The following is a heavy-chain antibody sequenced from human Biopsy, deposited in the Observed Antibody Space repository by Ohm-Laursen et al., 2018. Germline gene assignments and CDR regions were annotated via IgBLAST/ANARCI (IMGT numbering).Heavy chain of an antibody. D-gene: IGHD4-23*01. J-gene: IGHJ1*01. Sequence: SETLSLTCPVSGGSISSDYWSWIRQSPGKGLEWIGHISHTGYTSYKSSLKSRVTISLDTSRKHFSLRLTSLAAADTAVYYCARGSNEYGGLYFPHWGQGTLVTVSS. CDR1: GGSISSDY. CDR3: ARGSNEYGGLYFPH. CDR2: ISHTGYT. V-gene: IGHV4-59*08.